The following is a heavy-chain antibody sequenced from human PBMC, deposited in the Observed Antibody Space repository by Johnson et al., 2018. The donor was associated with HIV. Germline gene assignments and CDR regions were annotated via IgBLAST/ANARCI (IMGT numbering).Heavy chain of an antibody. CDR1: GFTFDDYG. D-gene: IGHD1-26*01. V-gene: IGHV3-20*04. J-gene: IGHJ3*02. Sequence: MLLVESGGGVERPGGSLRLSCAASGFTFDDYGMSWVRQAPGQGPECVAVINWNSGSTGYADSVKGRFTISRDNTKNSLYLQMNSLRAEDTALYYCTHYSGSFYMGAFDIWGQGTMAIVSS. CDR2: INWNSGST. CDR3: THYSGSFYMGAFDI.